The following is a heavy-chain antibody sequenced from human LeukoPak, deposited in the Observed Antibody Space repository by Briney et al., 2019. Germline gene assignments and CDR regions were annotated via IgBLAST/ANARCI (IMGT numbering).Heavy chain of an antibody. CDR3: ARTVYGAGSYYIS. D-gene: IGHD3-10*01. CDR2: ISPNGGST. Sequence: ASVKVSCTASGYTLTSYGITWVRQAPGQGLEWMGIISPNGGSTKYAQKFQGRVTMTSDTSTTTVYLELSSLRSDDTAVFYCARTVYGAGSYYISWGQGTLVTVSS. CDR1: GYTLTSYG. J-gene: IGHJ4*02. V-gene: IGHV1-46*01.